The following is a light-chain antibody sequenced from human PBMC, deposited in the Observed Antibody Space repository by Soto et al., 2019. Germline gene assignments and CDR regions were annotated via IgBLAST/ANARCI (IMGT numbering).Light chain of an antibody. J-gene: IGKJ5*01. CDR3: QQRLHWPIT. CDR1: QTVGRY. Sequence: EILLTQSPATLSVSPGDRVTLSCRASQTVGRYVSWYQHSPGQGPRLLVYDASKRATGIPARFSGSGSETDFTLTISSLEPEDFAVYYCQQRLHWPITFGQGTRLEIK. V-gene: IGKV3-11*01. CDR2: DAS.